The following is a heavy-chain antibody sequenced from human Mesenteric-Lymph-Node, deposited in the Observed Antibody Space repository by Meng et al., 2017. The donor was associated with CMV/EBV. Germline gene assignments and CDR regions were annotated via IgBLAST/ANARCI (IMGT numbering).Heavy chain of an antibody. D-gene: IGHD3-9*01. CDR1: GGSFSGYY. CDR3: ARGSSYDILTGYFDY. CDR2: INHSGST. Sequence: GLLHQWVGGLLKPSETLSVTCAVYGGSFSGYYWNWIRQSPEKGLEWIGEINHSGSTTYNPSFTSRIIISVDTSTNQISLNMSSVTAADTAVYYCARGSSYDILTGYFDYWGQGALVTVSS. V-gene: IGHV4-34*01. J-gene: IGHJ4*02.